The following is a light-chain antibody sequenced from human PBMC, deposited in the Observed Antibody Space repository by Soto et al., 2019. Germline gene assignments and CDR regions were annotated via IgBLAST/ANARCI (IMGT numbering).Light chain of an antibody. CDR1: QSISSY. V-gene: IGKV1-39*01. J-gene: IGKJ1*01. CDR2: AAS. Sequence: IEMTQSPSSLSASVGDRLTITCRASQSISSYLNWYQQKPGKAPKLLIYAASSLQSGVPSRFSGSGSGTDFTLTISSLQPEDFATYYCQQSYSTPPTFGQGTKVDIK. CDR3: QQSYSTPPT.